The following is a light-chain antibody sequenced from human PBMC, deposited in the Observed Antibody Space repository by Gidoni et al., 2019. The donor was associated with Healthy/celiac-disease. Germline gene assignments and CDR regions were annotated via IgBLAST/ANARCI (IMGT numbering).Light chain of an antibody. J-gene: IGKJ1*01. CDR2: AAS. V-gene: IGKV1-6*01. Sequence: AIQMTQSPSSLSASVGDRVTITCRASQGIRNDLGWYQQKPGKAPKLLIYAASSLQSGVPSRFSGSGSGTDFTLTISSLQPGDFATCYCRQDYNCPRTFGQGTKVEIK. CDR1: QGIRND. CDR3: RQDYNCPRT.